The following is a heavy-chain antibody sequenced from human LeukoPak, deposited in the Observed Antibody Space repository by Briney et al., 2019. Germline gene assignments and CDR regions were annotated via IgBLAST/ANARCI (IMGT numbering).Heavy chain of an antibody. Sequence: GASVKVSCKVSGYTLTELSMHWLRQAPGKGLEWMGGFDPEDGETIYAQKFQGRVTMTEDTSTDTAYMELSSLRSEDTAVYYCATSSRLYCSGGSCYYYYGMDVWGQGTTVTVSS. CDR3: ATSSRLYCSGGSCYYYYGMDV. CDR1: GYTLTELS. V-gene: IGHV1-24*01. CDR2: FDPEDGET. J-gene: IGHJ6*02. D-gene: IGHD2-15*01.